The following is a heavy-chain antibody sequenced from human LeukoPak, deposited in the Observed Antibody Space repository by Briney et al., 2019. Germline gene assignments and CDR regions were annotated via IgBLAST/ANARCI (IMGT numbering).Heavy chain of an antibody. CDR3: AKDAYSGYDYPNY. D-gene: IGHD5-12*01. CDR2: ITYDGMNK. J-gene: IGHJ4*02. CDR1: GFTFSNYG. V-gene: IGHV3-30*18. Sequence: PGGSLRLSCAASGFTFSNYGMHWVRQAPGKGLEWVAGITYDGMNKFYADSVQGRSTISRDNSKNTLYLQMSSLRVEDTAVYYCAKDAYSGYDYPNYWGQGTLVTVSS.